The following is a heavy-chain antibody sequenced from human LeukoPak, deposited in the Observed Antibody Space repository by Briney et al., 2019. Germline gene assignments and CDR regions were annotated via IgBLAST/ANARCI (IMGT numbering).Heavy chain of an antibody. Sequence: SETLSLTCTASGGSISPYYWSWIRQPPGKGLEWIGYIYYSGSTNYNPSLKSRVIISVDTSKNQFSLKLNSATAADTAMYYCARHGGGGESYPRVFDYWGRGNLVTVSS. J-gene: IGHJ4*02. CDR2: IYYSGST. CDR3: ARHGGGGESYPRVFDY. V-gene: IGHV4-59*08. CDR1: GGSISPYY. D-gene: IGHD1-26*01.